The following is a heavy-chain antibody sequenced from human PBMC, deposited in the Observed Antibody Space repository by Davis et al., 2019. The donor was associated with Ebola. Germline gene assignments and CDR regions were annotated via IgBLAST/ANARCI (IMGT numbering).Heavy chain of an antibody. CDR1: GGSISSYY. CDR3: ARMYYYDSSGYYPYYYYYMDV. V-gene: IGHV4-59*01. D-gene: IGHD3-22*01. J-gene: IGHJ6*03. CDR2: IYYSGST. Sequence: MPSETLSLTCTVPGGSISSYYWSWIRQPPGKGLEWIGYIYYSGSTNYNPSLKSRVTISVDTSKNQFSLKLSSVTAADTAVYYCARMYYYDSSGYYPYYYYYMDVWGKGTTVTVSS.